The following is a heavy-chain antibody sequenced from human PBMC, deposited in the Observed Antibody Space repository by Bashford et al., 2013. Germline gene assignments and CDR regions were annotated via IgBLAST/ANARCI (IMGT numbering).Heavy chain of an antibody. V-gene: IGHV3-7*01. D-gene: IGHD3-10*01. CDR3: ARSLWPEDY. Sequence: VRQXPGKGLEWVANIKQDGSEKNYVDSVKGRFIISRDNAMNSLYLQMNSLRVEDTAVYYCARSLWPEDYWGQGTRVTVSS. CDR2: IKQDGSEK. J-gene: IGHJ4*02.